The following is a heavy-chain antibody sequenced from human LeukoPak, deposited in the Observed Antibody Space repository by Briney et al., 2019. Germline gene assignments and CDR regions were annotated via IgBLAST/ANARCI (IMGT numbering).Heavy chain of an antibody. CDR2: IYPGDSDT. D-gene: IGHD6-19*01. CDR3: ARRVIAVASNHDAFDI. J-gene: IGHJ3*02. CDR1: GYSFTSYW. V-gene: IGHV5-51*01. Sequence: GESLQISCKGSGYSFTSYWIGWVRQMPGKGLEWMGIIYPGDSDTRYSPSFQGQVTISADKSISTAYLQWSSLKASDTAMYYCARRVIAVASNHDAFDIWGQGTMVTVSS.